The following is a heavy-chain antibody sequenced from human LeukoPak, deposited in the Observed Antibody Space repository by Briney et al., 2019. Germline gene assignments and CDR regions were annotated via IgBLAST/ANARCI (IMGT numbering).Heavy chain of an antibody. V-gene: IGHV4-39*07. Sequence: PSETLSLTCSVSGGSISTSDYYWSWIRQPPGKGLEWMGTIFYSGRTYYNPSLKSRVTISVDTSKNQFSLKLSSVTAADTAVYYCARRGVRLRYFGYWGQGTLVTVSS. D-gene: IGHD3-9*01. CDR3: ARRGVRLRYFGY. CDR2: IFYSGRT. CDR1: GGSISTSDYY. J-gene: IGHJ4*02.